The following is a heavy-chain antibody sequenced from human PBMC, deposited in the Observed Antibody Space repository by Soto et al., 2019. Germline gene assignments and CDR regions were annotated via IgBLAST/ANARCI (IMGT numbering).Heavy chain of an antibody. D-gene: IGHD6-25*01. CDR3: ARFSLARRLYYYGMDV. CDR2: MNPNSGNT. Sequence: ASAKVSCKASGYTFTSYDINWVRQATGQGLEWMGWMNPNSGNTGYAQKFQGRVTMTRNTSISTAYMELSSLRSEDTAVYYCARFSLARRLYYYGMDVWGQGTTVTVSS. V-gene: IGHV1-8*01. J-gene: IGHJ6*02. CDR1: GYTFTSYD.